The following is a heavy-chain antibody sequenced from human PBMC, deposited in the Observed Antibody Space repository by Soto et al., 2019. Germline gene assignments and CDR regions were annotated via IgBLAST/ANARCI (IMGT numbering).Heavy chain of an antibody. V-gene: IGHV3-30*18. J-gene: IGHJ4*02. CDR3: AKEEIVGATYYFDY. CDR1: GFTFSSYG. Sequence: PGGSLRLSCAASGFTFSSYGMHWVRQAPGKGLEWVAVISYDGSNKYYADSVKGRFTISRDNSKNTLYLQMNSLRAEDTAVYYCAKEEIVGATYYFDYWGQGTLVTVSS. D-gene: IGHD1-26*01. CDR2: ISYDGSNK.